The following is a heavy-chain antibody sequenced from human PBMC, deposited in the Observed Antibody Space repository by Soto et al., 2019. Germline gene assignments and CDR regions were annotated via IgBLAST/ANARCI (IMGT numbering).Heavy chain of an antibody. D-gene: IGHD3-22*01. CDR2: IYYSGSA. J-gene: IGHJ3*02. Sequence: SETLSLTCTVSGGSISSYYWSWIRQPPGKGLEWIGYIYYSGSANYNPSPKSRVTISVDTSKNQFSLKLSSVTAADTAVYYCAREPYYYDSSGYQQGHAFDIWGQGTMVTVSS. CDR1: GGSISSYY. V-gene: IGHV4-59*01. CDR3: AREPYYYDSSGYQQGHAFDI.